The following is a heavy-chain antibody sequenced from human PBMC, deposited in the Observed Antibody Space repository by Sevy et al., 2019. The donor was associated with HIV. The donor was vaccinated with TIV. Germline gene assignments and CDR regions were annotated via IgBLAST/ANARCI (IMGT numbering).Heavy chain of an antibody. Sequence: GESLKISCAASGFTFSNAWMSWVRQPPGKGLEWVGRIKSKSEGGTRDFAAPVKGRFAISRDDSKNTLYLQVDSLKTEDTAVYYCAAGVGASDFDYWGQGILVTVSS. CDR2: IKSKSEGGTR. D-gene: IGHD1-26*01. CDR3: AAGVGASDFDY. V-gene: IGHV3-15*01. CDR1: GFTFSNAW. J-gene: IGHJ4*02.